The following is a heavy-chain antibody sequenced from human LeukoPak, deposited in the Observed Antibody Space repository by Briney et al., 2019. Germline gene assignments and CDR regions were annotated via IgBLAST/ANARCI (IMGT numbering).Heavy chain of an antibody. Sequence: PGGSLRLSCAASGFAFSSYSMNWVRQAPGKGLEWVSSISSSSSYIYYADSVKGRFTISRDNAKNSLYLQMNSLRAEDTAVYYCARAVVVPGYYYMDVWGKGTTVTVSS. CDR3: ARAVVVPGYYYMDV. D-gene: IGHD2-2*01. CDR2: ISSSSSYI. V-gene: IGHV3-21*01. J-gene: IGHJ6*03. CDR1: GFAFSSYS.